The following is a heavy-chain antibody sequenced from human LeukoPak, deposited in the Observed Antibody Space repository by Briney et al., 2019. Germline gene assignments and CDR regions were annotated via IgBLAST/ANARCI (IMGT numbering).Heavy chain of an antibody. V-gene: IGHV4-34*01. Sequence: PSETLSLTCAVYGGSFSGYFWRWIRQPPGKGLEWIGEINHGGTTKSNPSLKSRLTISIDTSKNQFSLKRTSVTAADTAVYFCAGGRAVFGPHWFDPWGQGTLVTVSS. CDR1: GGSFSGYF. CDR3: AGGRAVFGPHWFDP. J-gene: IGHJ5*02. CDR2: INHGGTT. D-gene: IGHD3-3*01.